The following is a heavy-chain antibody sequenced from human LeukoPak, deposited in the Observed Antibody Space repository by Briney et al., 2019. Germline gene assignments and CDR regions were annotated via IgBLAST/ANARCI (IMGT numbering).Heavy chain of an antibody. CDR1: GGSISSYY. D-gene: IGHD2-15*01. CDR2: IYYSGST. CDR3: ARVVRCSGGSCYPGRDTHYNYYYHMDV. Sequence: SETLSLTCTVSGGSISSYYWSWIRQPPGKGLEWVGYIYYSGSTNYNPSLKSRVTISEDTSKNQFSLKLSSVTAADTAVYYCARVVRCSGGSCYPGRDTHYNYYYHMDVWGKGTTVTVSS. V-gene: IGHV4-59*12. J-gene: IGHJ6*03.